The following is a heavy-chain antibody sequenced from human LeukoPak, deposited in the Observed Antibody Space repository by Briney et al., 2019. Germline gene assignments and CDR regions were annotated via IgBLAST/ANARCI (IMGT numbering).Heavy chain of an antibody. V-gene: IGHV3-53*01. Sequence: PGGSLRLSCAASGFTVSSNYMSWVRQAPGKGLEWVSVIYSGGTTNYADSVKGRFTISRDNSKNTLFLQMNSLRAEDTAVYYCASARTGDILTGYYTAYFDYWGQGTLVTVSS. CDR3: ASARTGDILTGYYTAYFDY. D-gene: IGHD3-9*01. CDR2: IYSGGTT. J-gene: IGHJ4*02. CDR1: GFTVSSNY.